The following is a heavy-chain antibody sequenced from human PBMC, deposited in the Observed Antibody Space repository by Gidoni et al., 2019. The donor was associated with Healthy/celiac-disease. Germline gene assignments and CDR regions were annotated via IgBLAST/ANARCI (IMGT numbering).Heavy chain of an antibody. D-gene: IGHD3-16*01. J-gene: IGHJ4*02. CDR2: ISSSGSTI. CDR1: GSTFSSYE. Sequence: EVRLVECGGGLGQPGGCLSLSWAASGSTFSSYEMNWVRQAPGKGLGVVSYISSSGSTIYYADAVKGRFTISRDNAKNSLYLQMNSLRAEDTAVYYCAREYGYEYVWGSHDYWGQGTLVTVSS. V-gene: IGHV3-48*03. CDR3: AREYGYEYVWGSHDY.